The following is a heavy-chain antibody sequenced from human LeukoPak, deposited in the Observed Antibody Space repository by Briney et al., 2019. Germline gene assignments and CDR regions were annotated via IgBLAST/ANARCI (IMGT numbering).Heavy chain of an antibody. V-gene: IGHV1-18*01. CDR2: ISAYNGNT. D-gene: IGHD6-13*01. J-gene: IGHJ4*02. CDR1: GYTFTSYG. Sequence: ASVKVSCKASGYTFTSYGISWVRQAPGQGLEWMGWISAYNGNTNYAQKLQGRVTMTTDTSTSTAYMELRSLRSDDTAVYYCARSSIPGIAAAGMDYWGQGTLVTASS. CDR3: ARSSIPGIAAAGMDY.